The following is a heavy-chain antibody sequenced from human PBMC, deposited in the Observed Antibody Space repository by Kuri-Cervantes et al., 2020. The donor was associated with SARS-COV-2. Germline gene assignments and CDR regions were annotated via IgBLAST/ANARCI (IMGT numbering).Heavy chain of an antibody. V-gene: IGHV3-30*04. J-gene: IGHJ4*02. CDR2: ISYDGSNK. D-gene: IGHD2-15*01. Sequence: LSLTCAASGFTFSSYAMHWVRQAPGKGLEWVAFISYDGSNKYYVESVKGRFTISRDNSKNTLYLQMNSLRAEDTAVYYCAKDQHGIIVVIAAIDYWCQGTLVTVSS. CDR3: AKDQHGIIVVIAAIDY. CDR1: GFTFSSYA.